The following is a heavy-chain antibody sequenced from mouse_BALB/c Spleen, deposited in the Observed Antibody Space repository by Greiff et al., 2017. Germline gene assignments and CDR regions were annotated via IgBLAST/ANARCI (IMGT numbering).Heavy chain of an antibody. J-gene: IGHJ1*01. CDR3: TREGLRLRYFDV. CDR2: IYPGNSDT. D-gene: IGHD1-2*01. V-gene: IGHV1-5*01. CDR1: GYSFTSYW. Sequence: VQLKQSGTVLARPGASVKMSCKASGYSFTSYWMHWVKQRPGQGLEWIGAIYPGNSDTSYNQKFKGKAKLTAVTSASTAYMELSSLTNEDSAVYYCTREGLRLRYFDVWGAGTTVTVSS.